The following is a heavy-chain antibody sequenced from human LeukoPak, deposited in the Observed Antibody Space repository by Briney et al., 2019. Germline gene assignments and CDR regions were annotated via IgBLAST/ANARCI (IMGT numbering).Heavy chain of an antibody. CDR3: ARDPPRGRVVDAFDY. J-gene: IGHJ4*02. Sequence: GGSLRLSCAASGFTFSSYEMNWVRQAPGKGLEWVSYINGGGSTIYYADSVKGRFTISRDNAKNSLHLQMNSLRAEDTAIYYCARDPPRGRVVDAFDYWGQGTLVTVSS. D-gene: IGHD2-8*01. V-gene: IGHV3-48*03. CDR1: GFTFSSYE. CDR2: INGGGSTI.